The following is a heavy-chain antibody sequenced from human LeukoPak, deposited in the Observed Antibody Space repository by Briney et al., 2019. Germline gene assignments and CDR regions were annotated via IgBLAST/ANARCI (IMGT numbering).Heavy chain of an antibody. Sequence: GGSLRLSCAASGFSFSSSAMSWVRQAPGKGLEWVSGIRDSGATTYYADSVTGRFTISRDNSKSTLYLQMNSLRAEDTAVYYCAKDRWTSPISSFDMWGQGTMVTVSS. D-gene: IGHD2-2*01. J-gene: IGHJ3*02. CDR1: GFSFSSSA. V-gene: IGHV3-23*01. CDR3: AKDRWTSPISSFDM. CDR2: IRDSGATT.